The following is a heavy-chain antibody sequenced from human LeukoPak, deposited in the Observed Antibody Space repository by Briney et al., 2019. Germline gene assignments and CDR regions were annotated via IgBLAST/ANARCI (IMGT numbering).Heavy chain of an antibody. CDR1: GGSIRSSSYY. CDR3: ARGLMVTGDAFDI. CDR2: IYYSGST. V-gene: IGHV4-39*01. J-gene: IGHJ3*02. Sequence: PSETLSLTCSVSGGSIRSSSYYWGYIRQPPGQGLEWIGSIYYSGSTYYNPSLKSRVTISVDTSKNQFPLKLNSVTAADTAVYYCARGLMVTGDAFDIWGQGTMVTVSS. D-gene: IGHD3-16*01.